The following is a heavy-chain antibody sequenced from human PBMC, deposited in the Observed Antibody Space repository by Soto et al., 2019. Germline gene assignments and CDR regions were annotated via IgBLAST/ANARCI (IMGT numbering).Heavy chain of an antibody. CDR3: ARVFRQYVYYFDY. CDR2: IHFSGST. J-gene: IGHJ4*02. CDR1: GYSVSSGSYY. D-gene: IGHD3-10*02. Sequence: SETLSLTCTVSGYSVSSGSYYWSWIRQSPGKGLEWIGYIHFSGSTNYNPSLKSRVTFSLDSSKNQFSLNLDAVTAADTAVYYCARVFRQYVYYFDYWGQGTLVTVSS. V-gene: IGHV4-61*01.